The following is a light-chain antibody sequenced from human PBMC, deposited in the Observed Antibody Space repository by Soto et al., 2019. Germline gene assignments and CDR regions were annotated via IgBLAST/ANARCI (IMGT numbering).Light chain of an antibody. V-gene: IGKV4-1*01. CDR3: QQYLITPPT. CDR1: QSLLYNSNNRNY. CDR2: WAS. Sequence: DIVMSQSPDSLAVSLGERATIDCKSSQSLLYNSNNRNYLAWYQQKPGQPPKLLIHWASTRESGVPDRFSGSGSGADFTLTISSLQAEDVALYYCQQYLITPPTFGQGTKVEIK. J-gene: IGKJ1*01.